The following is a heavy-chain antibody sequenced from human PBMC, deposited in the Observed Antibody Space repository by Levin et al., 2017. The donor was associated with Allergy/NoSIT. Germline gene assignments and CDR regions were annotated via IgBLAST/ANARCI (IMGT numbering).Heavy chain of an antibody. CDR3: AKGLDSSTGYEDY. J-gene: IGHJ4*02. V-gene: IGHV3-23*01. Sequence: SCAASGFPFSSYAMNWVRQAPGKGLEWVSAISFSVGGTYYADSVKGRFTISRDNSKNTLYLQMNSLRAEDTAVYYCAKGLDSSTGYEDYWGQGTLVTVSS. D-gene: IGHD6-13*01. CDR1: GFPFSSYA. CDR2: ISFSVGGT.